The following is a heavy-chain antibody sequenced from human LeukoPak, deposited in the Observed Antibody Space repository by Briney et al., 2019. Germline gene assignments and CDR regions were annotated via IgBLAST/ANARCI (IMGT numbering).Heavy chain of an antibody. CDR1: GFTFSSYE. Sequence: GGSLRLSCAASGFTFSSYEMNWVRQAPGKGLEWVSRISGSGATTFYADSVKGRFTISRDNSKNTLYLQMNSLRAEDTAVYFCAKDSSGHESFDHWGQGTLVTVSS. J-gene: IGHJ4*02. D-gene: IGHD5-12*01. CDR3: AKDSSGHESFDH. CDR2: ISGSGATT. V-gene: IGHV3-23*01.